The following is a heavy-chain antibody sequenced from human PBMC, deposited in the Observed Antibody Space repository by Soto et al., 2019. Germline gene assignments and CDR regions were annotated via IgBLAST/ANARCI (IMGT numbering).Heavy chain of an antibody. J-gene: IGHJ6*02. CDR1: GGSFSGYY. Sequence: SETLSLTCAVYGGSFSGYYWSWIRQPPGKGLEWIGEINHSGSTNYNPSLKSRVTISVDTSKNQFSLKLSSVTAADTAVYYCARRGPQGWVRGARARYYYYGMDVWGQGTTVPVSS. V-gene: IGHV4-34*01. D-gene: IGHD3-10*01. CDR3: ARRGPQGWVRGARARYYYYGMDV. CDR2: INHSGST.